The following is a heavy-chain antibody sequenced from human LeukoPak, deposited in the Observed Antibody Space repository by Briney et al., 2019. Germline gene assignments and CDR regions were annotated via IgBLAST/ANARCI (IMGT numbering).Heavy chain of an antibody. D-gene: IGHD3-22*01. CDR2: IIPILGIA. CDR1: GGTFSSYA. J-gene: IGHJ4*02. V-gene: IGHV1-69*04. Sequence: SVTVSCKASGGTFSSYAISWVRQAPGQGLEWMARIIPILGIANYAQKFQGRVTITAGKSTSTAYMELSSLRSEDTAVYYCAREGVYYYDSSGSDDWGQGTLVTVSS. CDR3: AREGVYYYDSSGSDD.